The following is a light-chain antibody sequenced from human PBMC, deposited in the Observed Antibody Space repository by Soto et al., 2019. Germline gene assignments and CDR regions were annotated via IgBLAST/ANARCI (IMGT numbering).Light chain of an antibody. V-gene: IGKV3-20*01. CDR2: GAS. CDR1: QSVSRNY. CDR3: QQYGDSPRT. J-gene: IGKJ1*01. Sequence: EIVLTQSPGTLSLSPGKRATLSCRASQSVSRNYLAWYQHKPGQAPTLLIYGASRRTPGIPDRFSGRGSGTDFTLTISGLEPEDFAVYYCQQYGDSPRTFGQGTKLEIK.